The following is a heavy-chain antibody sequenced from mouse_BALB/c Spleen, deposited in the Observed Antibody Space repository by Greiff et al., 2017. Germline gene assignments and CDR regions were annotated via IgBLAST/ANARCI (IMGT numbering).Heavy chain of an antibody. CDR3: TRRLGSDY. Sequence: LQQPGSELVRPGASVKLSCKASGYTFTSYWMHWVKQRPGQGLEWIGNIYPGSGSSNYDEKFKSKATLTVDTSSSTAYMQLSSLTSEDSAVYYCTRRLGSDYWGQGTTLTVSS. CDR1: GYTFTSYW. J-gene: IGHJ2*01. V-gene: IGHV1S22*01. CDR2: IYPGSGSS. D-gene: IGHD4-1*01.